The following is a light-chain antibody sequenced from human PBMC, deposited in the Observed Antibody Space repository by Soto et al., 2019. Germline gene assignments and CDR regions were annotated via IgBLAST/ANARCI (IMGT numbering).Light chain of an antibody. CDR1: QSVGNN. Sequence: EVVMAQSPVTLSVSPGDGAALSCRASQSVGNNLAWYQQKPGQAPRLLAYGASTRATGVPARFSGSGSGTEFTLTISXLGSEDFAVYYCQQYNKWPLTFGQGTKVDIK. CDR2: GAS. V-gene: IGKV3-15*01. CDR3: QQYNKWPLT. J-gene: IGKJ1*01.